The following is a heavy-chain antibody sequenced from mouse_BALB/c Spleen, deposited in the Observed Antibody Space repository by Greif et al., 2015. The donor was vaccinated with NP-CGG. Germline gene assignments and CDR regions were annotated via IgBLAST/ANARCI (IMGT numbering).Heavy chain of an antibody. J-gene: IGHJ4*01. D-gene: IGHD2-3*01. V-gene: IGHV1S22*01. CDR2: IYPGSGST. CDR3: TRDDGYSYAMDY. Sequence: LQQSGSELVRPGASVKLSCKASGYTFTSYWMHWVKQRPGQGLEWIGNIYPGSGSTNYDEKFKSKATLTVDTSSSTAYMQLSSLTSEDSAVYYCTRDDGYSYAMDYWGQGTSVTVSS. CDR1: GYTFTSYW.